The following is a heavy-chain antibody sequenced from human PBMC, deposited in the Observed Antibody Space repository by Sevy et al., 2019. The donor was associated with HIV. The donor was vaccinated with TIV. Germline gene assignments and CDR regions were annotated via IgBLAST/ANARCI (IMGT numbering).Heavy chain of an antibody. J-gene: IGHJ4*02. V-gene: IGHV4-59*08. CDR3: AGENAWGRGYS. D-gene: IGHD1-26*01. Sequence: SETLSLTCTVSGGSITSLYWNWIRQPPGKGLEWIANIYYNGHINYNPSLKSRVTISLDTSKNRFSLSLSSVTAADTAMYYCAGENAWGRGYSWGQGTLVTVSS. CDR2: IYYNGHI. CDR1: GGSITSLY.